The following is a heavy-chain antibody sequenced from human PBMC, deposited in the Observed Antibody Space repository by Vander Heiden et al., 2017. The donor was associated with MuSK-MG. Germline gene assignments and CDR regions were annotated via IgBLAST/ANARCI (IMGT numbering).Heavy chain of an antibody. Sequence: VQLQQSGPGLVQPSQTLSLTCTLSGGSISSGDYYWSWIRQPPGKGLEWIGYIYYSGRTYYNPALKSRVTISVDTSKIQSSLKLRSVTAAETAVYYCAPERGGDNGSWFDPRGQGTMVTVYS. CDR1: GGSISSGDYY. CDR2: IYYSGRT. D-gene: IGHD2-21*02. V-gene: IGHV4-30-4*01. J-gene: IGHJ5*02. CDR3: APERGGDNGSWFDP.